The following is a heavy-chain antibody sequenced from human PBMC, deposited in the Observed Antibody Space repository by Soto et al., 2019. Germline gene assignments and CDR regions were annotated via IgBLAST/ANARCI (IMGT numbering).Heavy chain of an antibody. D-gene: IGHD3-3*01. V-gene: IGHV3-23*01. CDR3: AKDRYYTIFGVVAFAY. J-gene: IGHJ4*02. Sequence: MSRVSQTKGKGLEWVSAISGSGGSTYYADSVKGRFTISRDNSKNTLYLQMNSLRAEDTAVYYCAKDRYYTIFGVVAFAYWGKGTLVTVSS. CDR2: ISGSGGST.